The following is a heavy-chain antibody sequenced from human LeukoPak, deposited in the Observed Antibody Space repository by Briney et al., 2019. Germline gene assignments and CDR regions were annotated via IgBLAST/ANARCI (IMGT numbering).Heavy chain of an antibody. D-gene: IGHD3-22*01. CDR3: ARDGYYDSRWGFDP. CDR2: IIPIFGTA. Sequence: SSVKVSCKASGGTFSSYAISWVRQAPGQGLEWMGGIIPIFGTANYAQKFQGRVTIPADESTSTAYMELSSLRSEDTAVYYCARDGYYDSRWGFDPWGQGTLVTVSS. CDR1: GGTFSSYA. J-gene: IGHJ5*02. V-gene: IGHV1-69*01.